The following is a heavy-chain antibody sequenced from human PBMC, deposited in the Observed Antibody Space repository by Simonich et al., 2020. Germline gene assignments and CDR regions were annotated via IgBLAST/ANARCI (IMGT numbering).Heavy chain of an antibody. D-gene: IGHD1-1*01. CDR1: GGSFSGYY. CDR3: ARHLQLGPFDY. J-gene: IGHJ4*02. V-gene: IGHV4-34*01. Sequence: QVQLQQWGAGLLKPSETLSLTCAVYGGSFSGYYWSWIRQPPGKGLGWIGENKNSDRTNYNPSLKMRVTISVDTSKNQFSLKLSSVTAADTAVYYCARHLQLGPFDYWGQGTLVTVSS. CDR2: NKNSDRT.